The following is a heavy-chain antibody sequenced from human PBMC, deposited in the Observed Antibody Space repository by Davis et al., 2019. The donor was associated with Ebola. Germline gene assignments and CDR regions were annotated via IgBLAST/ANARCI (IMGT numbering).Heavy chain of an antibody. CDR1: GFTFSSYA. V-gene: IGHV3-30*02. D-gene: IGHD1-14*01. Sequence: SCAASGFTFSSYAMHWVRQAPGKGLEWVSFIRYDGSDKYYADSVKGRFTISRDNSKNTVYLQMNSLRPEDTAVYYCANSERYGWAPAPDYWGQGTQVTVSS. J-gene: IGHJ4*02. CDR3: ANSERYGWAPAPDY. CDR2: IRYDGSDK.